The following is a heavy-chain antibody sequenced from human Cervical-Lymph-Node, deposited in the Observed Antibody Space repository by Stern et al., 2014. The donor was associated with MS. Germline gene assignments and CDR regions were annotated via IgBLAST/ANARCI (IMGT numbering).Heavy chain of an antibody. CDR2: ISGSGGST. CDR1: GFTFSSYA. V-gene: IGHV3-23*01. D-gene: IGHD2-15*01. CDR3: AKGHQWVVVAATPTLCFDY. Sequence: VQLMQSGGGLVQPGGSLRLSCAASGFTFSSYAMSWVRQAPGKGLEWVSAISGSGGSTYYADSVKGRFTISRDNSKNTLYLQMNSLRAEDTAVYYCAKGHQWVVVAATPTLCFDYWGQGTLVTVSS. J-gene: IGHJ4*02.